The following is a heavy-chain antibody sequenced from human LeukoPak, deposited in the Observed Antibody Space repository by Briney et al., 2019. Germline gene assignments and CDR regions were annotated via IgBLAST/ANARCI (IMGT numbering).Heavy chain of an antibody. J-gene: IGHJ6*03. Sequence: GGSLRLSCAASGFTFSSYWMSWVRQAPGKGLEWVANIKQDGSEKYYVDSVKGRFTISRDNAKNSLYLQMNSLRAEDTAVYYCAREAPITMVRGVIPYYYMDVWGKGTTVTVSS. D-gene: IGHD3-10*01. CDR3: AREAPITMVRGVIPYYYMDV. CDR2: IKQDGSEK. V-gene: IGHV3-7*01. CDR1: GFTFSSYW.